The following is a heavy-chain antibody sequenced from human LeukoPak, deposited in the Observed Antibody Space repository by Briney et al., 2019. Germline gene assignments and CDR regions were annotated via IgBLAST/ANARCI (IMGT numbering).Heavy chain of an antibody. D-gene: IGHD7-27*01. CDR2: IYYSGST. Sequence: SETLSLTCTVSGGSISSYYWSWIRQPPGKGLEWIGYIYYSGSTNYNPSLKSRVTISVDTSKNQFSLKLSSVTAADTAVYYCARDRSGELGVWGQGTLVTVSS. J-gene: IGHJ4*02. CDR3: ARDRSGELGV. CDR1: GGSISSYY. V-gene: IGHV4-59*01.